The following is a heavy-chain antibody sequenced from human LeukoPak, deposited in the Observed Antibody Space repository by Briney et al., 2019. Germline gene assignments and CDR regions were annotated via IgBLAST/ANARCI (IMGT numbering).Heavy chain of an antibody. CDR3: ARDRDYDFWSGTVVPYYFDY. D-gene: IGHD3-3*01. J-gene: IGHJ4*02. CDR2: ISSNSNDI. CDR1: GFTFSSYS. Sequence: PGGSLRLSCAASGFTFSSYSMNWVRQAPGKGLEWVSSISSNSNDIYYADSVKGRFTISRDNAKNSLYLQMNSLSAEDTAVYYCARDRDYDFWSGTVVPYYFDYWGQGTLVTVSS. V-gene: IGHV3-21*01.